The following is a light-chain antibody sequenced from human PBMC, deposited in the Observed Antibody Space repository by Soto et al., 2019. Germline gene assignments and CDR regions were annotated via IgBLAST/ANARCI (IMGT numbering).Light chain of an antibody. CDR3: CSYAGSYSFV. CDR2: DVI. J-gene: IGLJ1*01. CDR1: RSDVGGYDY. Sequence: QSALTQPRSVSGSPGQSVSISCTGARSDVGGYDYVSWYQQHPDKAPKVIIYDVIKRPSGVPDRFSGSKSGNTASLTISGHQSDDEADYYCCSYAGSYSFVFGPGTKLTVL. V-gene: IGLV2-11*01.